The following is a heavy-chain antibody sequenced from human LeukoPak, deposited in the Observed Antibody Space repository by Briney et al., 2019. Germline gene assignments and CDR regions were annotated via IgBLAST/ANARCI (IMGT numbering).Heavy chain of an antibody. D-gene: IGHD6-19*01. CDR3: ARVRTRGYSSGWSSGYFDY. J-gene: IGHJ4*02. Sequence: SETLSLTCTVSGGSISSGGYYWSWIRQPPGKGLEWIGYIYHSGSTYYNPSLKSRVTISVDRSKNQFSLKLSSVTAADTAVYYCARVRTRGYSSGWSSGYFDYWGQGTLVTVSS. CDR1: GGSISSGGYY. V-gene: IGHV4-30-2*01. CDR2: IYHSGST.